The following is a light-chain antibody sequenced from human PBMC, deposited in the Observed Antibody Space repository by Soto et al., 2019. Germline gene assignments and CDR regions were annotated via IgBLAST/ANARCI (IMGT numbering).Light chain of an antibody. J-gene: IGKJ2*01. CDR2: DAS. CDR1: QRISSW. V-gene: IGKV1-5*01. CDR3: QQYNSSPYT. Sequence: DIQMTQSPSTLSASVGDRVTITCRASQRISSWLAWYQQKPGKAPKVLINDASSLESGVPSRFIASGSGTEFALTITSLQPDDFATYYCQQYNSSPYTFGQGTKLEIK.